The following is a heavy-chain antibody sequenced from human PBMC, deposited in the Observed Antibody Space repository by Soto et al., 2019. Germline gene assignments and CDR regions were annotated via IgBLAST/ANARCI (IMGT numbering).Heavy chain of an antibody. Sequence: VQLVESGGGLVQLGGALSLSCAASGFTCSSYWLYWVSQAPGKGLVWDLNIHSDGSSTNYAHSVKGRFTISRDNAKNTLYLQMNSLRADDTAVYYCVWMRLDYWCEGTLVTVSS. CDR2: IHSDGSST. CDR3: VWMRLDY. CDR1: GFTCSSYW. D-gene: IGHD5-12*01. V-gene: IGHV3-74*01. J-gene: IGHJ4*02.